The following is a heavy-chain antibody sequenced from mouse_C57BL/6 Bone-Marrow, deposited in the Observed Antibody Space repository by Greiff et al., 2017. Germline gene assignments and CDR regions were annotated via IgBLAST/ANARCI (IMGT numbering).Heavy chain of an antibody. V-gene: IGHV5-17*01. Sequence: EVMLVESGGGLVKPGGSLKLSCAASGFTFSDYGMHWVRQAPEKGLEWVAYISSGSSTIYYAVTVQGRFTISRDNAKNTLFLQMTSLRSEDTAMXYCARGDYNCAGAWFADWGQGTLVTVSA. D-gene: IGHD2-13*01. J-gene: IGHJ3*01. CDR3: ARGDYNCAGAWFAD. CDR1: GFTFSDYG. CDR2: ISSGSSTI.